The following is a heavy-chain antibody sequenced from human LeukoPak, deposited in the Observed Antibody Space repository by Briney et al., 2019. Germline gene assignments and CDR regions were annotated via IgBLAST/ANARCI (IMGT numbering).Heavy chain of an antibody. CDR3: ARDNVPYAFDL. J-gene: IGHJ3*01. CDR2: ISWNSGSI. Sequence: GGSLRLSCAASGFTFDDYAMHWVRQAPGEGLEWVSGISWNSGSIGYADSVKGRFTISRDNAKNSLFLQMDSLRAEDTAVYYCARDNVPYAFDLWGQGTMVTVSS. V-gene: IGHV3-9*01. CDR1: GFTFDDYA.